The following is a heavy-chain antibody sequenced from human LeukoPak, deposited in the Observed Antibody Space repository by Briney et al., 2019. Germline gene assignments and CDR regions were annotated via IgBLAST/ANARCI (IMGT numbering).Heavy chain of an antibody. J-gene: IGHJ6*03. CDR2: IYTSGST. CDR3: ARDFYDILTGYYYYYMDV. Sequence: PSETLSLTCTVSGGSISSYYWSWIRQPAGKGLEWIGRIYTSGSTNYNPSLKSRVTMSVDTSKNQFSLKLSSVTAADTAVYYCARDFYDILTGYYYYYMDVWGKGTTVTISS. CDR1: GGSISSYY. D-gene: IGHD3-9*01. V-gene: IGHV4-4*07.